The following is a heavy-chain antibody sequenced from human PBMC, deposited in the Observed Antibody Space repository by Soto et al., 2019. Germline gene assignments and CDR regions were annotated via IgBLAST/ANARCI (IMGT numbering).Heavy chain of an antibody. CDR2: ISAYTGNT. CDR3: ARDNGFGESDV. CDR1: GYSFTSYG. J-gene: IGHJ6*02. V-gene: IGHV1-18*01. Sequence: QVQLVQSGAEVKKPGASVKVSCKASGYSFTSYGISWVRQAPGQGLEWMGWISAYTGNTNYAQKLQGRVTITTDTSTSTAYMERRSLRSDDTAVYYCARDNGFGESDVWGQGTTVTVSS. D-gene: IGHD3-10*01.